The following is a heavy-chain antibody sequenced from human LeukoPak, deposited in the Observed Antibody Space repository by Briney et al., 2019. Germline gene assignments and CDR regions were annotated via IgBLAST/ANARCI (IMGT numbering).Heavy chain of an antibody. Sequence: GGSLRLACAASGFTFSSYWMSWVRQVPGKGLEWVANINQDGNEKFYVDPVRGRFTISRGDAENSLFLQMNSLRPEDTAVYYCARIYDSIRDHSGFGYWGQGTLVTVSS. V-gene: IGHV3-7*02. CDR2: INQDGNEK. CDR1: GFTFSSYW. CDR3: ARIYDSIRDHSGFGY. D-gene: IGHD5-12*01. J-gene: IGHJ4*02.